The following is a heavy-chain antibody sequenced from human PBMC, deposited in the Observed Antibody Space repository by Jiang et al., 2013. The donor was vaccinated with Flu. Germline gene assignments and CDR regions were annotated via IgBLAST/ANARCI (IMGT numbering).Heavy chain of an antibody. D-gene: IGHD1-14*01. J-gene: IGHJ2*01. CDR2: VMGSGDSA. V-gene: IGHV3-23*01. Sequence: GKGRGVGRQLVMGSGDSAYYADSVKDRFTISRDNSKNTLFLQTNSLRVDDTAVYYCAKGIGNTEPWCFDLWGRGTLVTVSS. CDR3: AKGIGNTEPWCFDL.